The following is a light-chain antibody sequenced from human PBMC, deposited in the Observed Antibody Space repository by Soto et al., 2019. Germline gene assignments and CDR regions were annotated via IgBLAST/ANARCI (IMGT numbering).Light chain of an antibody. J-gene: IGKJ1*01. V-gene: IGKV1-27*01. CDR1: QGISIY. CDR3: QKHNAAPWT. CDR2: DAS. Sequence: DLQMTQSPSSLSAAVGDRVTISCRASQGISIYLAWYQQRPGKIPRLLIYDASTLQSGVPSRFSANGSGTDFTLTIASLQPEDAATYYCQKHNAAPWTFGPGTKVEIK.